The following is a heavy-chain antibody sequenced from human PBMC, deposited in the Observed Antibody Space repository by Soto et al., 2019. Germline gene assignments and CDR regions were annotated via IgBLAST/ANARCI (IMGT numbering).Heavy chain of an antibody. J-gene: IGHJ6*02. D-gene: IGHD1-7*01. CDR3: ARLSPHITGTKYYYYYGMDV. Sequence: NPSETLSLTCTVSGGSISSSSYYWGWIRQPPGKGLEWIGSIYYSGSTYYNPSLKSRVTISVDTSKNQFSLKLSSVTAADTAVYYCARLSPHITGTKYYYYYGMDVWGQGTTVTVSS. CDR2: IYYSGST. CDR1: GGSISSSSYY. V-gene: IGHV4-39*01.